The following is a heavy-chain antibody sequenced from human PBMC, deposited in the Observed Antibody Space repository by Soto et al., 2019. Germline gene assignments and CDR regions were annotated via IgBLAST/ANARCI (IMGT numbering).Heavy chain of an antibody. J-gene: IGHJ4*02. CDR1: A. V-gene: IGHV3-23*01. CDR2: ISGSGGST. D-gene: IGHD5-12*01. CDR3: AKEVSLGSTVDIGY. Sequence: AILWVPETPGKGLEWVSTISGSGGSTYYADAVKGRFSISRDNSMGTLYLQMKSLRVEDTAIDYCAKEVSLGSTVDIGYSGPGTLV.